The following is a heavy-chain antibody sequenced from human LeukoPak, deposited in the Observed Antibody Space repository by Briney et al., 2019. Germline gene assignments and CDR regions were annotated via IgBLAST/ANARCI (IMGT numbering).Heavy chain of an antibody. D-gene: IGHD5-12*01. CDR1: GYTFTNNYY. CDR3: ARGSGYDSFAPSYFDY. V-gene: IGHV1-46*01. J-gene: IGHJ4*02. Sequence: ASVKVSCKASGYTFTNNYYIHWVRQAPGQGLEWMGIINPSGGGTSYAQKFQGRVTMTRDTSISTAYMELSRLRSDDTTVHYCARGSGYDSFAPSYFDYWGQGTLVTVSS. CDR2: INPSGGGT.